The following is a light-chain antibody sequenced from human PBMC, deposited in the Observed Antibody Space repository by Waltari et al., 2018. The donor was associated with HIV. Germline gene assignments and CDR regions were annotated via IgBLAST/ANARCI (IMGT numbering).Light chain of an antibody. V-gene: IGLV6-57*03. J-gene: IGLJ2*01. CDR2: EDN. Sequence: NFMLTQPHSVSESPGKTVTISCTRSRGSIASNYVQWYPQRPGSAPTTVISEDNQRPSGVPDRFSGSIDTSSNSASLSISGLKTEDEADYYCQSYDSSNVVFGGGTKLTVL. CDR1: RGSIASNY. CDR3: QSYDSSNVV.